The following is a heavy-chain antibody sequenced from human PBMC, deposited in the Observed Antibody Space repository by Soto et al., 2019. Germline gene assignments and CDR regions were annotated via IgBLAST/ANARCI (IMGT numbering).Heavy chain of an antibody. CDR3: ARDLYIWDKNWFDP. D-gene: IGHD1-26*01. J-gene: IGHJ5*02. Sequence: QVQLVQSGAEVQKPGSSVKVSCKASGGTFSSYAISWVRQAPGQGLEWMGGIIPIFGTANYAQKFQGRVTITAAESTRTAYMELGSLRAEDTAVYYCARDLYIWDKNWFDPWGQGTLVTVSS. V-gene: IGHV1-69*12. CDR1: GGTFSSYA. CDR2: IIPIFGTA.